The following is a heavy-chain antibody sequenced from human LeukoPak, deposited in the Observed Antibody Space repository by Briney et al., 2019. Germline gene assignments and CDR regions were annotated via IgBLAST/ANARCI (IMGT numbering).Heavy chain of an antibody. Sequence: GGSLRLSCAASGCAVSTNFMNWVRQAPGRGLEWVSIMYSGGSTHYADSVKGRFTISRDDSKNTVCLQMNSLRADDTAMYYCARGYCTGTNCLVDYWGQGTLVTVSS. J-gene: IGHJ4*02. D-gene: IGHD2-8*02. CDR1: GCAVSTNF. CDR2: MYSGGST. V-gene: IGHV3-53*01. CDR3: ARGYCTGTNCLVDY.